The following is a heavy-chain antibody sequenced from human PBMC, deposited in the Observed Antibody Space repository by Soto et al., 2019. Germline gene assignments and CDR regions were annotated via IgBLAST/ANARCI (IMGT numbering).Heavy chain of an antibody. CDR1: GGSISSYY. CDR3: ARALSSAAGLSFDY. CDR2: IHTTDST. J-gene: IGHJ4*02. Sequence: QVQLQESGPGLVKPSETLSLTCTVSGGSISSYYWSWIRQPAGKGMEWVGRIHTTDSTNYNPSLKSRVTMSIDTSNNQFSLKLYSLTAADTAVYYCARALSSAAGLSFDYWGQGTLVTVSS. D-gene: IGHD6-13*01. V-gene: IGHV4-4*07.